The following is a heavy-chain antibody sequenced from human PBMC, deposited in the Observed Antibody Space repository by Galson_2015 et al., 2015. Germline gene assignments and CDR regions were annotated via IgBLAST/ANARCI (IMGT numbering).Heavy chain of an antibody. D-gene: IGHD2/OR15-2a*01. CDR3: ARGDPLYDTVDAFDI. CDR1: GYSFTSYW. Sequence: QSGAEVKKPGESLKISCKGSGYSFTSYWIGWVRQMPGKGLEWMGIIYPGDSDTRYSPSFQGQVTISADKSISTAYLQWSSLKASDTAMYYCARGDPLYDTVDAFDIWGQGTMVTVSS. CDR2: IYPGDSDT. V-gene: IGHV5-51*01. J-gene: IGHJ3*02.